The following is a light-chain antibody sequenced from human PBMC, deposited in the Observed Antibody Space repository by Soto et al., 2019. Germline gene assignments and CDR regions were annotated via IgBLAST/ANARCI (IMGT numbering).Light chain of an antibody. CDR3: QQRTSWPWT. V-gene: IGKV3-11*01. Sequence: EVVLTQSPPTLYLSPGQRATLSCKASQSVGNSFAWYQHKPGQTPRLLIYDTTNRATGIPDRFSGTGSGTDFALTIGSLEHEDFAVYYCQQRTSWPWTFGQGTQVEIK. CDR2: DTT. CDR1: QSVGNS. J-gene: IGKJ1*01.